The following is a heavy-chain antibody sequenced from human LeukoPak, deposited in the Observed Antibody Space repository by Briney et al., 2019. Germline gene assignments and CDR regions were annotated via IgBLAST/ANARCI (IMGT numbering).Heavy chain of an antibody. CDR2: IYHNGAT. Sequence: PSETLSLTCAVSGGSISSSSSVCWTWVRQPPGEGLEWIREIYHNGATNYNPSLKSRVTVLLDKSKNQFSLKLNSVTAADTALYYCARNGGNSDYDYWGQGTLVTVS. J-gene: IGHJ4*02. D-gene: IGHD4-23*01. V-gene: IGHV4-4*02. CDR1: GGSISSSSSVC. CDR3: ARNGGNSDYDY.